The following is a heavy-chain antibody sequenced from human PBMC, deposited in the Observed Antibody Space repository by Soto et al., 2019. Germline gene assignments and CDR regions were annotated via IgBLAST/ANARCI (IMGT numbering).Heavy chain of an antibody. J-gene: IGHJ4*02. Sequence: PGGSLRLSCRDSGFSFNTYVMDWVRQAPGKGREWVARILYNGSKEYYADPVKGRFTISRDNSKNTLYLQMDRLRVEDTAVYFCAKGLALMADHWGQGTPVTVSS. V-gene: IGHV3-30*18. D-gene: IGHD2-21*01. CDR3: AKGLALMADH. CDR1: GFSFNTYV. CDR2: ILYNGSKE.